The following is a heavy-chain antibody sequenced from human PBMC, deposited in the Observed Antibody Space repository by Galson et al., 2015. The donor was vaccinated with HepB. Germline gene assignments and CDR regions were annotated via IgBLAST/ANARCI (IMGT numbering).Heavy chain of an antibody. D-gene: IGHD3-22*01. J-gene: IGHJ4*02. CDR1: GGTFSSYA. Sequence: SVKVSCKASGGTFSSYAFNWVRQAPGQGLEWMGGVLPVFDTPIYAQKFQDRVTIIADESTSTVYMEMNRLRSEDTAVYYCARDRHNYYDSRGYSGSFDIWGQGTPVTVSS. CDR3: ARDRHNYYDSRGYSGSFDI. CDR2: VLPVFDTP. V-gene: IGHV1-69*13.